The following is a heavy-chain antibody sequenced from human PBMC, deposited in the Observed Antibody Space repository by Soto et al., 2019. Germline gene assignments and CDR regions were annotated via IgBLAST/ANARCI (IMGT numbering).Heavy chain of an antibody. CDR2: ISIGGDKT. CDR3: AKWDGYGDH. CDR1: GFCFSSYS. V-gene: IGHV3-23*01. Sequence: EVQLLESGGDLVQPGGSLRLSCAASGFCFSSYSFTWVRQAPGKGLEWVAGISIGGDKTWHADSVKGRFTISRDNSKNTVYLQMKSLRVDDTAVYYCAKWDGYGDHWGQGTLVTVSS. D-gene: IGHD5-18*01. J-gene: IGHJ5*02.